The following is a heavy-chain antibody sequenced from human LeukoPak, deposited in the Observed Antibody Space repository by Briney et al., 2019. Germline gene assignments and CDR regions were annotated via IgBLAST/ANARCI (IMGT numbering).Heavy chain of an antibody. CDR1: GGSFTGYY. CDR3: ARGGYYGSGNDFRFDP. Sequence: SETLSLTCAVFGGSFTGYYWSWIRQSPGRGLDWIGEVNPSGSTNYNPSFKSRVTISVDTSKNQFSLRLSSVTAADTAVYYCARGGYYGSGNDFRFDPWGQGTLVTVSS. D-gene: IGHD3-10*01. J-gene: IGHJ5*02. V-gene: IGHV4-34*01. CDR2: VNPSGST.